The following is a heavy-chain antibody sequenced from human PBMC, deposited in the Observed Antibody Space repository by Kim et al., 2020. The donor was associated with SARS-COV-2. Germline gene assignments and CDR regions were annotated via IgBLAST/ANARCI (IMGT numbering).Heavy chain of an antibody. Sequence: ADAVKGRFTISRDNSKNTLYLQMNSLRAEDTAVYYCAKDSDFSGSYYEDYWGQGTLVTVSS. J-gene: IGHJ4*02. D-gene: IGHD1-26*01. CDR3: AKDSDFSGSYYEDY. V-gene: IGHV3-30*02.